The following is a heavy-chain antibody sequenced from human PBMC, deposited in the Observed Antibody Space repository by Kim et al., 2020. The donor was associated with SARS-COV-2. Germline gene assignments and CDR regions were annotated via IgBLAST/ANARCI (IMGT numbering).Heavy chain of an antibody. Sequence: ASVKVSCKASGYPFTRYDINWVRQATGQRLEWMGWMNPHSGNKDYAQKFQGRVTMTTNTSINTAYMELSSLGSEDTAVYYCVRGVVLLQSGELLRNSFDFWGHGTMVTVSS. CDR2: MNPHSGNK. D-gene: IGHD3-10*01. V-gene: IGHV1-8*01. CDR1: GYPFTRYD. CDR3: VRGVVLLQSGELLRNSFDF. J-gene: IGHJ3*01.